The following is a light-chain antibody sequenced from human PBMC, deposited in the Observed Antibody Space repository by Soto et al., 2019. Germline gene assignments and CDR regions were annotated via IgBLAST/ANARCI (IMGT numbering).Light chain of an antibody. Sequence: EIVLTQSPGTLSLSPGERATLSCRASQSVSRSYLAWYQRKPGQAPRLLIYDASTRATGIPDRFSGSASGADFALTISRLEPEDFAVYYCQQHYDSLYTFGQGTKLEI. J-gene: IGKJ2*01. CDR3: QQHYDSLYT. V-gene: IGKV3-20*01. CDR2: DAS. CDR1: QSVSRSY.